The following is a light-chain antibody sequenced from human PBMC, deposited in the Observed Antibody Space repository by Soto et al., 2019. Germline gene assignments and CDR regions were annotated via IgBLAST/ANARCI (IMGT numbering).Light chain of an antibody. CDR2: EVS. CDR1: SHDIGGYKY. CDR3: CAYTSTSALYV. Sequence: HSALTQPASVSGSPGQSITISCTGTSHDIGGYKYVSWYQQHPGKAPKLMIYEVSNRPSGVSNRFSGSKSGNTASLTISGLQTEDEADYYCCAYTSTSALYVFGTGTKLTVL. J-gene: IGLJ1*01. V-gene: IGLV2-14*01.